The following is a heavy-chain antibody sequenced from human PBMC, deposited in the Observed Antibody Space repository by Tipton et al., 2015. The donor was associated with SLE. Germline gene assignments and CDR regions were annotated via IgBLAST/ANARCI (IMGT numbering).Heavy chain of an antibody. CDR3: AKGRGSGRFYFDY. J-gene: IGHJ4*02. CDR2: IYTSGST. V-gene: IGHV4-39*07. Sequence: TLSLTCTVSSGSITSTSYYWGWIRQPPGKGLEWIGSIYTSGSTNYNPSLKSRVTISVDTSKNQFSLKLSSVTAADTAVYYCAKGRGSGRFYFDYWGQGTLVTVSS. D-gene: IGHD2-15*01. CDR1: SGSITSTSYY.